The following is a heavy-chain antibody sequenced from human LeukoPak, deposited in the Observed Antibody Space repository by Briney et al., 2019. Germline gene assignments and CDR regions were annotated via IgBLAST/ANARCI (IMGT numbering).Heavy chain of an antibody. CDR1: GFTFSSYW. CDR2: INSDGSST. CDR3: ARGGGAVAATIVDY. D-gene: IGHD6-19*01. V-gene: IGHV3-74*01. J-gene: IGHJ4*02. Sequence: GGSLRLSCAASGFTFSSYWMHWVRQAPGKGLVWVSRINSDGSSTSYADSVKGRFTISRDNAKNTLYLQMNSLRAEDTAVYYCARGGGAVAATIVDYWGQGTLVTVSS.